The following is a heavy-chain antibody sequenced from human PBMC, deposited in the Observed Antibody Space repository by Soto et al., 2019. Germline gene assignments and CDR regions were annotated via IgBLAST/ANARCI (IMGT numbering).Heavy chain of an antibody. CDR1: GYSISSSNW. V-gene: IGHV4-28*01. CDR2: IYYSGST. Sequence: SETLSLTCAVSGYSISSSNWWGWIRQPPGKGLEWIGYIYYSGSTYYNPSVTGRVSTSVDTSKNQFSLKLSSVTAVDTAVYYCARRSSSMRYFDYWGQGXLVTVYS. J-gene: IGHJ4*02. CDR3: ARRSSSMRYFDY.